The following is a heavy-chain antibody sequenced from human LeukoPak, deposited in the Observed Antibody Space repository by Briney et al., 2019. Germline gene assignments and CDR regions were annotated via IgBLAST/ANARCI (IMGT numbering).Heavy chain of an antibody. CDR2: IHSSGNYI. CDR1: ASGVDFSSHS. V-gene: IGHV3-21*05. J-gene: IGHJ4*02. Sequence: GGSLRLSCTASASGVDFSSHSMNWVRQAPGKGLEWISYIHSSGNYIFDAASVKGRFTVSRDNARNSLYLQMNSLRAEDTATYYCVKDGHCRDSICATKIVVAGYLDHWGQGTQVTGSA. CDR3: VKDGHCRDSICATKIVVAGYLDH. D-gene: IGHD6-19*01.